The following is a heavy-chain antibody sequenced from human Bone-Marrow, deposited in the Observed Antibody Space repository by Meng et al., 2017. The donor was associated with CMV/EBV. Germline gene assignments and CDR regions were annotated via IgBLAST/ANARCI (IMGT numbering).Heavy chain of an antibody. Sequence: ASVKVSCKASGYTFTGYYMHWVRQAPGQGLEWMGWINRNSGGTNYAQKFQGRVTMTRDTSISTAYMELSRLRSDDTAVYYCARGLGVTPGYGMDVWGQGTTVAVAS. CDR2: INRNSGGT. V-gene: IGHV1-2*02. D-gene: IGHD3-16*01. CDR3: ARGLGVTPGYGMDV. J-gene: IGHJ6*02. CDR1: GYTFTGYY.